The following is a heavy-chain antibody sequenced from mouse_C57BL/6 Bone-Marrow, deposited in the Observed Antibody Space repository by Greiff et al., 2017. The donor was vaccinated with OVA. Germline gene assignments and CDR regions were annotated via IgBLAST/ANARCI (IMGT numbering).Heavy chain of an antibody. CDR2: INPSNGGT. CDR3: AGVYYHWYFDV. CDR1: GYTFTSYW. D-gene: IGHD1-1*01. Sequence: QVQLKESGTELVKPGASVKLSCKASGYTFTSYWMHWVKQRPGQGLEWIGNINPSNGGTNYNEKFKSKATLTVDKSSSTAYMQLSSLTSEDSAVYYCAGVYYHWYFDVWGTGTTVTVSS. J-gene: IGHJ1*03. V-gene: IGHV1-53*01.